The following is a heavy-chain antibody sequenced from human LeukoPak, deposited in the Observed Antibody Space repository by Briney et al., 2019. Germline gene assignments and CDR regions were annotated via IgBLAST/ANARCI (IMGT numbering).Heavy chain of an antibody. CDR1: GYTFTSYA. CDR2: INAGNGNT. V-gene: IGHV1-3*01. J-gene: IGHJ5*02. CDR3: ARHISDSGDYYGSGTGSS. D-gene: IGHD3-10*01. Sequence: GGSLRLSCAASGYTFTSYAMHWVRQAPGQRLEWMGWINAGNGNTKYSQKFQGRVTITRDTSASTAYMELSSLRSEDTAVYYCARHISDSGDYYGSGTGSSWGQGTLVTVSS.